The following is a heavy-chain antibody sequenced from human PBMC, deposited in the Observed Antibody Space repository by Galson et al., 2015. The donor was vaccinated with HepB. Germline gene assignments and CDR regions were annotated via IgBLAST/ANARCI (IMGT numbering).Heavy chain of an antibody. J-gene: IGHJ3*02. Sequence: SVKVSCKVSGYTLTELSMHWVRQAPGKGLEWMGGFDPEDGETIYAQKFQGRVTMTEDTSTDTAYIELSSLRSDDTAVYYCARGSIVVVVAADDAFDIWGQGTMVTVSS. CDR1: GYTLTELS. CDR3: ARGSIVVVVAADDAFDI. CDR2: FDPEDGET. D-gene: IGHD2-15*01. V-gene: IGHV1-24*01.